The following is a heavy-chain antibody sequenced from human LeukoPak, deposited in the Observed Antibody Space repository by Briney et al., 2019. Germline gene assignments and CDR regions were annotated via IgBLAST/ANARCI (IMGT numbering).Heavy chain of an antibody. CDR1: GFTFSSYG. V-gene: IGHV3-30*02. D-gene: IGHD1-26*01. CDR2: IRSDGSIK. CDR3: AKPRGSGSQYPSY. Sequence: PGGSLRLSCAASGFTFSSYGIHWVRQAPGKGLEWVAFIRSDGSIKYYADSVKGRFTISRDNSKNTVYLQMNSLRAEDTAVYYCAKPRGSGSQYPSYWGQGTLVTVSS. J-gene: IGHJ4*02.